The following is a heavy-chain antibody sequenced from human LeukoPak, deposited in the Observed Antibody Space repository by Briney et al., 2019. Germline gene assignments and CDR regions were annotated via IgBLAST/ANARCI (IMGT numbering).Heavy chain of an antibody. CDR2: IYYSGST. J-gene: IGHJ3*01. Sequence: KPSETLSLTCAVSGYSISSGYSWGCIRRPPGKALEWIGSIYYSGSTYYNPSLMSRVTISVDTSKTQFSLKLSSVTAADTALYYCARLTVAESFDFWGQGTMVTVSS. V-gene: IGHV4-38-2*01. CDR1: GYSISSGYS. D-gene: IGHD4-23*01. CDR3: ARLTVAESFDF.